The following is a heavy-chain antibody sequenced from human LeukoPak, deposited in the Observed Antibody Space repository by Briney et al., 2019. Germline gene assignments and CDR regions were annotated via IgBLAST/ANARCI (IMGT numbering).Heavy chain of an antibody. CDR3: AKLTTS. D-gene: IGHD4-11*01. CDR1: DFILSTYA. V-gene: IGHV3-23*01. J-gene: IGHJ4*02. Sequence: GGSLRLSCTASDFILSTYAMSWVRQAPGKGLEWVSSISGNGAHPYYADSVKGRFTISRDNSNNTLYLQMNSLRAEDTAVYYCAKLTTSWGQGTLVTVSS. CDR2: ISGNGAHP.